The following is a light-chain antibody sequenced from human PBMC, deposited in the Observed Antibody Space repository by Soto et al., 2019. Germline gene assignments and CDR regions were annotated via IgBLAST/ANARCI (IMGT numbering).Light chain of an antibody. V-gene: IGKV3-15*01. Sequence: DIVLTQSPGTLSLSPGERATLSCRASQSVGISLSWYQQKPGQAPRLLIYATSTRATGVPARFSGSGSGTEFTLTISSLQSEDFAVYSCQQYNNWPHTFGQGTKLEIK. CDR1: QSVGIS. CDR3: QQYNNWPHT. CDR2: ATS. J-gene: IGKJ2*01.